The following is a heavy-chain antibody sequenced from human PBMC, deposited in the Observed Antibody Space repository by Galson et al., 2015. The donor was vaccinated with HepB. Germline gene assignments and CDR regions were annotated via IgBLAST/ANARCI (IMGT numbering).Heavy chain of an antibody. CDR3: ATVRRRTWLVPYNWFDP. CDR2: FDPEDGKT. D-gene: IGHD6-19*01. CDR1: GYTLTEFS. J-gene: IGHJ5*02. Sequence: SVKVSCKVSGYTLTEFSMHWVRQAPGKGLEWMGGFDPEDGKTIYAQKFQGRVTMTEDTSTDTAYMELSSLRSEDTAVYYCATVRRRTWLVPYNWFDPWGQGTLVTVSS. V-gene: IGHV1-24*01.